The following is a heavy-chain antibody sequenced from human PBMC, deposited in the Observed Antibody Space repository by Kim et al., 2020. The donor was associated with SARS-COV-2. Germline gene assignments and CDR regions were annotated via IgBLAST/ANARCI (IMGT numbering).Heavy chain of an antibody. J-gene: IGHJ5*02. V-gene: IGHV4-39*01. CDR2: IYYSGST. CDR3: ARRPIAAREPNWFDP. D-gene: IGHD6-25*01. CDR1: GGSISSSSYY. Sequence: SETLSLTCTVSGGSISSSSYYWGWIRQPPGKGLEWIGSIYYSGSTYYNPSLKSRVTISVDTSKNQFSLKLSSVTAADTAVYYCARRPIAAREPNWFDPWGQGTLVTVSS.